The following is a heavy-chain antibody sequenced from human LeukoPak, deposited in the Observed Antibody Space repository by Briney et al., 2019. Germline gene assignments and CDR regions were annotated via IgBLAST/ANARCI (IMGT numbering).Heavy chain of an antibody. Sequence: PETLSLTCTVSGGSISTFYWTWIRQPAGKGLEWVGRINSSGSTNYHPSLRSRVSISVDRSKNQFSVTLSSVTAADTAVYFCAREGGDPRWLDPWGQGTLVTVSS. V-gene: IGHV4-4*07. CDR3: AREGGDPRWLDP. J-gene: IGHJ5*02. D-gene: IGHD6-25*01. CDR1: GGSISTFY. CDR2: INSSGST.